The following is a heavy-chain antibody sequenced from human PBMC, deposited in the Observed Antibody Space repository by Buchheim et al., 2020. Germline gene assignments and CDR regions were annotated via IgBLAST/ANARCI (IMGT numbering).Heavy chain of an antibody. Sequence: QVQLQESGPGLVKPSGTLSLTCAVSGGPISSSNWWSWVRQPPGKGLEWIGEIYHSGSTNYNPSLKSRVTISVEKSKNQFSLKLSSVTAADTAVYYCAREAGARICSGGSCYSGWFDPWGQGTL. CDR2: IYHSGST. CDR1: GGPISSSNW. V-gene: IGHV4-4*02. D-gene: IGHD2-15*01. CDR3: AREAGARICSGGSCYSGWFDP. J-gene: IGHJ5*02.